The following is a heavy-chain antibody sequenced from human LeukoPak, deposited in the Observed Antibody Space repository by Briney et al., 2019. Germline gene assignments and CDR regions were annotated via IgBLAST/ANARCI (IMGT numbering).Heavy chain of an antibody. CDR2: ISAYNGNT. Sequence: ASVEVSCKASGYTFTSYGISWVRQAPGQGLEWMGWISAYNGNTNYAQKLQGRVTITADKSTSTAYMELSSLRSEDTAVHYCARDSPVANTYYYYYYMDVWGKGTTVTVSS. J-gene: IGHJ6*03. D-gene: IGHD5-12*01. CDR3: ARDSPVANTYYYYYYMDV. V-gene: IGHV1-18*01. CDR1: GYTFTSYG.